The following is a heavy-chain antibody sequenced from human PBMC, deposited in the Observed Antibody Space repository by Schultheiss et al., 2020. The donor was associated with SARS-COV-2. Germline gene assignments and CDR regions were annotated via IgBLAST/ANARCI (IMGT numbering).Heavy chain of an antibody. CDR3: ARADGYYDSSGYYPDY. Sequence: GGSLRLSCAASGFTFSSYAMSWVRQAPGKGLEWVSYISSSGSTIYYADSVKGRFTISRDNAKNSLYLQMNSLRAEDTAVYYCARADGYYDSSGYYPDYWGQGTLVTVSS. J-gene: IGHJ4*02. V-gene: IGHV3-48*04. CDR1: GFTFSSYA. D-gene: IGHD3-22*01. CDR2: ISSSGSTI.